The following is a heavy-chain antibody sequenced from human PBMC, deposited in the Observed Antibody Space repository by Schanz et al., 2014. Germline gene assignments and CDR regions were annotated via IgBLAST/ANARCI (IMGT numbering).Heavy chain of an antibody. CDR1: GDSISSTSYY. D-gene: IGHD6-19*01. Sequence: QLQMQESGPGLVKPSETLSLTCSVSGDSISSTSYYWGWIRQPPGKGLEWIGSIYYSGSTYYNASLTCGAPIPVDPPKTHFSLNLTSVTAAAPAVYYCARLWGGWRIPDYWGQGTLVTVSS. J-gene: IGHJ4*02. V-gene: IGHV4-39*01. CDR3: ARLWGGWRIPDY. CDR2: IYYSGST.